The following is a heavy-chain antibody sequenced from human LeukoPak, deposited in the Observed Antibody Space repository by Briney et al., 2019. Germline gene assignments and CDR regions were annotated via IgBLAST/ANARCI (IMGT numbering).Heavy chain of an antibody. D-gene: IGHD2-2*01. CDR1: GFTFSSYS. CDR2: ISSSSGSI. CDR3: AKDCSSTSCLDY. V-gene: IGHV3-48*01. Sequence: GGSLRLSCVISGFTFSSYSMNWVRQAPGKGLEWISYISSSSGSIFYADSVKGRFTISRDNAKNKLYLQMNSLRVEDSAVYYCAKDCSSTSCLDYWGQGTLVTVSS. J-gene: IGHJ4*02.